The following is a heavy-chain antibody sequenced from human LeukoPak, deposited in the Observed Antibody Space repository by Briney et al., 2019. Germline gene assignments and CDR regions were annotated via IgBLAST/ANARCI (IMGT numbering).Heavy chain of an antibody. V-gene: IGHV1-2*02. J-gene: IGHJ3*02. CDR3: ARAIYYYDSSGYYSIAFDI. CDR2: INPNSGGT. CDR1: GYTFTGYY. D-gene: IGHD3-22*01. Sequence: ASVKVSCKASGYTFTGYYMHWVRQAPGQGLEWMGWINPNSGGTGYAQKFQGRVTMTRNTSISTAYMELSSLRSEDTAVYYCARAIYYYDSSGYYSIAFDIWGQGTMVTVSS.